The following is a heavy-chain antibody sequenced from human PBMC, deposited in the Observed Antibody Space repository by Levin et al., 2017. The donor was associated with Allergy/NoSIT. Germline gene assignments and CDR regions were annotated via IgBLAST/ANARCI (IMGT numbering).Heavy chain of an antibody. J-gene: IGHJ4*02. CDR2: VSYDGGNK. V-gene: IGHV3-30*03. D-gene: IGHD6-19*01. CDR1: GFTFSAYG. CDR3: ATDGAYGGWFSGDYFDN. Sequence: HPGGSLRLSCVASGFTFSAYGMHWVRQAPGKGLQWMAAVSYDGGNKLYAASLRGRFSISRDNSKNTLYLDMSSLGPEDTALYFCATDGAYGGWFSGDYFDNWGLGTLVSVSS.